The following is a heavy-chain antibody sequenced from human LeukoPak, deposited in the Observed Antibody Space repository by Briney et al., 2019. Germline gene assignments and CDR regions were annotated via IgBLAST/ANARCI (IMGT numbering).Heavy chain of an antibody. CDR3: ARGGLGISRGDYFSH. CDR1: GGSISNYY. D-gene: IGHD4-17*01. V-gene: IGHV4-59*01. Sequence: PSETLSLTCTVSGGSISNYYWSWVRQPPGKGLEWIGYIYSSGSTNYNPFLKSRVTISIDTSKNQFSLKLSSVTAADTAVYYCARGGLGISRGDYFSHWGQGTLVTVSS. CDR2: IYSSGST. J-gene: IGHJ4*02.